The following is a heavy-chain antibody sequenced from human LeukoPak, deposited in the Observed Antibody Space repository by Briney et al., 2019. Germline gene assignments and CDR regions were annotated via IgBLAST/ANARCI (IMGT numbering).Heavy chain of an antibody. CDR1: GGSISSYY. Sequence: SETLSLTCTVSGGSISSYYWSWIRQPAGKGLEWIGRIYTSGSANYNPSLKSRVTMSVDTSKNQFSLKLSSVTAADTVVYYCARGSGYSGSYEFDYWGQGTLVTVSS. CDR3: ARGSGYSGSYEFDY. V-gene: IGHV4-4*07. D-gene: IGHD1-26*01. J-gene: IGHJ4*02. CDR2: IYTSGSA.